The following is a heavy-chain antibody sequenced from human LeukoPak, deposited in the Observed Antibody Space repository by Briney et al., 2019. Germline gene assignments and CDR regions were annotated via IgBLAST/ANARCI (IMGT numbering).Heavy chain of an antibody. CDR3: ARGRGSYYYYYGMDV. Sequence: SETLSLTCAVYGGSFSGYYWSWIRQPPGKGLEWVGEINHSGSTNYNLSLKSRVTISVDTSKNQFSLKLSSVTAADTAVYYCARGRGSYYYYYGMDVWGQGTTVTVSS. CDR2: INHSGST. J-gene: IGHJ6*02. D-gene: IGHD2-15*01. V-gene: IGHV4-34*01. CDR1: GGSFSGYY.